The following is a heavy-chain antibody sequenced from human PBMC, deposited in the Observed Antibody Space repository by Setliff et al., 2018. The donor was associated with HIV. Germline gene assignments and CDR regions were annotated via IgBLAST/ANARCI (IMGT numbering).Heavy chain of an antibody. CDR2: INPSGGST. Sequence: ASVKVSCKASGYTFTSYYMHWVRQAPGQGLEWMGIINPSGGSTSYAQKFQGRVTMTRDTSTSTVYMELSSLRSEDTAVYYCARGRMGGYYDSSGYYGAFDIWGQGTMVTVSS. V-gene: IGHV1-46*01. CDR3: ARGRMGGYYDSSGYYGAFDI. J-gene: IGHJ3*02. CDR1: GYTFTSYY. D-gene: IGHD3-22*01.